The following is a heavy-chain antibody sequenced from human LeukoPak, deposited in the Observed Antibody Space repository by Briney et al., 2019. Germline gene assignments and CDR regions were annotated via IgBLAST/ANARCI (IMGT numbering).Heavy chain of an antibody. J-gene: IGHJ4*02. Sequence: SETLSLTCTISGGSISIYYWSWIRQPPGKGLDWIGYIYFTWSTNYNPSLQSRATVSVDASKNQFSLKLTSVTAADTAMYFCARGDEYNAGYFEYWGQGTVVTVSS. CDR2: IYFTWST. V-gene: IGHV4-59*01. CDR1: GGSISIYY. CDR3: ARGDEYNAGYFEY. D-gene: IGHD5-24*01.